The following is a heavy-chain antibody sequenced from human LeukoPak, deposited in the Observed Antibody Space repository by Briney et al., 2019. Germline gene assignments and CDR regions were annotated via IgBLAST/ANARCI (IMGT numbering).Heavy chain of an antibody. Sequence: PSETLSLTCTVSGGSISSSSYYWGWLRQPPGEGLEWIGSIYYSGSTYYNPSLKSRVTISVDTSKNQFSLKLSSVTAADAAVYYCARLEDIGPWGQGTLVTVSS. V-gene: IGHV4-39*01. CDR3: ARLEDIGP. D-gene: IGHD5-12*01. J-gene: IGHJ5*02. CDR2: IYYSGST. CDR1: GGSISSSSYY.